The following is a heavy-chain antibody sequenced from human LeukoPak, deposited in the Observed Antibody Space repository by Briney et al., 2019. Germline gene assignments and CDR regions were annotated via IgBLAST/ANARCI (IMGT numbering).Heavy chain of an antibody. Sequence: SETLSLTCTVSGGSISGYFWGWIRQPAGSGLDWIGRVYSSGDTDYNPSLRSRVAMSLDTSKNQFSLRVNSVTDSDTALYYCVRSCYFSCSYYGPWSHGILVSVST. CDR2: VYSSGDT. V-gene: IGHV4-4*07. J-gene: IGHJ5*02. CDR1: GGSISGYF. D-gene: IGHD2-15*01. CDR3: VRSCYFSCSYYGP.